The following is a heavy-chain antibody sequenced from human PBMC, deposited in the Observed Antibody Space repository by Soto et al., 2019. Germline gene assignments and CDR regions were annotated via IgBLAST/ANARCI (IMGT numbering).Heavy chain of an antibody. CDR2: IYYSGST. Sequence: PSETLSLTCTVSGGSISSYYWSWIRQPPGKGLEWIGYIYYSGSTNYNPSLKSRVTISVDTSKNQFSLKLSSVTAADTAVYYCARPTRFLGYGMDVWGQGTTVTVSS. J-gene: IGHJ6*02. D-gene: IGHD3-3*01. CDR3: ARPTRFLGYGMDV. V-gene: IGHV4-59*01. CDR1: GGSISSYY.